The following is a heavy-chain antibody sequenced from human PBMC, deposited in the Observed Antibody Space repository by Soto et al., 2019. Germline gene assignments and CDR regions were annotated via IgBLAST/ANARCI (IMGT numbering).Heavy chain of an antibody. CDR2: INPSGGST. J-gene: IGHJ4*02. V-gene: IGHV1-46*01. Sequence: ASVKVSCKASGYTFTSYYMHWVRQAPGQGLEWMGIINPSGGSTSYAQKFQGRVTMTRHTSTSTVYMELSSLRSYDTAVYYCARVLVPAALDYWGQGTLVTVSS. CDR3: ARVLVPAALDY. CDR1: GYTFTSYY. D-gene: IGHD2-2*01.